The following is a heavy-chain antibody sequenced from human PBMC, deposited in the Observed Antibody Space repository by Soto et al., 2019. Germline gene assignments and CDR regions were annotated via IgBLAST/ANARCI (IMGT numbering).Heavy chain of an antibody. V-gene: IGHV4-30-2*01. Sequence: SETLSLTCAVSGGSISSGGYSWSWIRQPPGKGLEWIGYIYHSGSTYYNPSLKSRVTISVDRSKNQFSLKLSSVTAADTAVYYCARANYDFWSATSGWFDTWGQGTLVTVSS. CDR1: GGSISSGGYS. CDR2: IYHSGST. CDR3: ARANYDFWSATSGWFDT. J-gene: IGHJ5*02. D-gene: IGHD3-3*01.